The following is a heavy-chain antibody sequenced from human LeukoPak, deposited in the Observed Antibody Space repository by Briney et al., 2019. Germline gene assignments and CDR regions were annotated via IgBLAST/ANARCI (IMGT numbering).Heavy chain of an antibody. CDR1: GGTFISYA. J-gene: IGHJ6*02. CDR3: ASANGDYVDYYYYGMDV. D-gene: IGHD4-17*01. Sequence: ASVKVSCKASGGTFISYAISWVRQAPGQGLEWMGGIIPIFGTANYAQKFQGRVTITADESTSTAYMELSSLRSEDTAVYYCASANGDYVDYYYYGMDVWGQGTTVTVSS. CDR2: IIPIFGTA. V-gene: IGHV1-69*13.